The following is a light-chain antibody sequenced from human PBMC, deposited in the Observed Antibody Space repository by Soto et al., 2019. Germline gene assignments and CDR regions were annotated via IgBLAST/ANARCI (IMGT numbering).Light chain of an antibody. CDR1: QSVSNY. Sequence: EIVLTQSPANMSLSPGERTTVSCRASQSVSNYLAWYQHKPGHAPRLLIYDASNRATGVPARFSGSGSGTDFPLTISSLEPEDFAVYYCQQRNNWPGTFGQGTKVDIK. CDR3: QQRNNWPGT. V-gene: IGKV3-11*01. J-gene: IGKJ1*01. CDR2: DAS.